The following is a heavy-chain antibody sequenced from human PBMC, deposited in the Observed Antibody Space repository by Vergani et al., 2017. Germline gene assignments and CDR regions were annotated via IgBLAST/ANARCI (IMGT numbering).Heavy chain of an antibody. J-gene: IGHJ5*02. D-gene: IGHD3-3*01. CDR1: GYTFTGYY. CDR3: ARDATPYYDFWSGYYTRWFDP. Sequence: QVQLVQSGAEVKKPGASVKVSCKASGYTFTGYYMHWVRQAPGXGLEWMGWINPNSGGTNYAQKFQGWVTMTRDTSISTAYMELSRLRSDDTAVYYCARDATPYYDFWSGYYTRWFDPWGQGTLVTVSS. CDR2: INPNSGGT. V-gene: IGHV1-2*04.